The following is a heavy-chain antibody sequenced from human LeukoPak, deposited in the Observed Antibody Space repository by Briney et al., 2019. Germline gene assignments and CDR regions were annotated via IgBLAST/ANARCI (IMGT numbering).Heavy chain of an antibody. J-gene: IGHJ4*02. CDR3: ARDFDY. V-gene: IGHV4-34*01. Sequence: SETLSLTCAVYGGSFSGYYWSWIRQPPGKGLEWIGEINHSGSTNYNPSLKSRVTISVDTSKNQFSLKLSSVTPEDTAMYYCARDFDYWGQGTLVTVSS. CDR1: GGSFSGYY. CDR2: INHSGST.